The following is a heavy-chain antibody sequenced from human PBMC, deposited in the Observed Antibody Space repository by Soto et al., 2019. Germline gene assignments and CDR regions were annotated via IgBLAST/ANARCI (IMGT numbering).Heavy chain of an antibody. V-gene: IGHV4-31*03. CDR2: IYYSGST. CDR3: ARVLGYCSGGSCRSGYYYGMDV. J-gene: IGHJ6*02. Sequence: SETLSLTCTVSGGSISSGGYYWSWIRQHPGKGLEWIGYIYYSGSTYYNPSLKSRVTISVDTSKNQFSLKLSSVTAADTAVYYCARVLGYCSGGSCRSGYYYGMDVWGQGTTVTVSS. D-gene: IGHD2-15*01. CDR1: GGSISSGGYY.